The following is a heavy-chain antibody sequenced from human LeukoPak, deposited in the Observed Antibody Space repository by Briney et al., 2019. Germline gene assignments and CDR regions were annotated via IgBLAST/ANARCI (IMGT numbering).Heavy chain of an antibody. CDR3: ARDPLGWELHYFDY. CDR1: GFTFSSYW. CDR2: ISGSSSYI. D-gene: IGHD1-26*01. J-gene: IGHJ4*02. Sequence: GGSLRLSCAASGFTFSSYWMHWVRQAPGKGLEWVSSISGSSSYIYYADSVKGRFSISRDNAKNSLYLQMNSLRAEDTAVYYCARDPLGWELHYFDYWGQGTLVTVSS. V-gene: IGHV3-21*01.